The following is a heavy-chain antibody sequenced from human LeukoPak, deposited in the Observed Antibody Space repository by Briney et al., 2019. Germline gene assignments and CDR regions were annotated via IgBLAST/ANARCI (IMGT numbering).Heavy chain of an antibody. CDR2: MNPNSGNT. CDR3: ARACIAVAGRLGAFDI. CDR1: GYTFTSYD. Sequence: RASVKVSCKASGYTFTSYDINWVRQATGQGLEWMGWMNPNSGNTGYAQKFQGRVTMTRNTSISTAYMELSSLRSEDTAVYYCARACIAVAGRLGAFDIWGQGTMVTVSS. D-gene: IGHD6-19*01. J-gene: IGHJ3*02. V-gene: IGHV1-8*01.